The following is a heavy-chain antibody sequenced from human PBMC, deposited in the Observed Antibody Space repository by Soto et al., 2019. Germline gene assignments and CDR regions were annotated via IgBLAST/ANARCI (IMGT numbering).Heavy chain of an antibody. Sequence: GGSLRLSCSASGFSFSTYAMHWVRQAPGKGLEYVSAISSGNGGSTYYADSVKGRFSISRDSSKNTLYLQMNSLRPEDTAVYYCVKAFSGQWLNKRGFDYWGQGTLVTVSS. CDR1: GFSFSTYA. D-gene: IGHD6-19*01. J-gene: IGHJ4*02. V-gene: IGHV3-64D*08. CDR2: ISSGNGGST. CDR3: VKAFSGQWLNKRGFDY.